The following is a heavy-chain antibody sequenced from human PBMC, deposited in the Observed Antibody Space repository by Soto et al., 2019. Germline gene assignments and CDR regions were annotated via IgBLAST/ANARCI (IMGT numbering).Heavy chain of an antibody. V-gene: IGHV4-39*01. J-gene: IGHJ5*02. CDR2: IYYSGST. Sequence: ETLSLTCTVSGGSISSSSYYWGWIRQPPGKGLEWIGSIYYSGSTYYNPSLKSRVTISVDTSKNQFSLKLSSVTAADTAVYYCARVFRGYSYGPFDPWGQGTLVTVSS. CDR1: GGSISSSSYY. CDR3: ARVFRGYSYGPFDP. D-gene: IGHD5-18*01.